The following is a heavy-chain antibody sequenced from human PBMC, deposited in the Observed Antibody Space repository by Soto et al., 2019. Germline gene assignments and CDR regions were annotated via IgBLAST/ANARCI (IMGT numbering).Heavy chain of an antibody. CDR1: GGSISSYY. CDR3: ARGPRVYCSSTSCYVFDP. Sequence: SETLSLTCTVSGGSISSYYWSWIRQPPGKGLEWIGYIYYSGSTNYNPSLKSRVTISVDTSKNQFSLKLSSVTAADTAVYYCARGPRVYCSSTSCYVFDPWGQGTLVTVPQ. V-gene: IGHV4-59*01. D-gene: IGHD2-2*01. CDR2: IYYSGST. J-gene: IGHJ5*02.